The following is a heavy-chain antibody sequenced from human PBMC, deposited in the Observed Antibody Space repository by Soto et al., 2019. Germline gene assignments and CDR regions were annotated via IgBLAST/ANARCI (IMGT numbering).Heavy chain of an antibody. V-gene: IGHV1-18*01. CDR1: GYTFTSYG. Sequence: ASVKVSCKASGYTFTSYGISWVRQAPGQGLEWMGWISAYNGNTNYAQKLQGRVTMTTDTSTSTAYMELRSLRSDDTAVYYCARDSDYDYIWGSYHLNDYWGQGTLVTVSS. J-gene: IGHJ4*02. CDR3: ARDSDYDYIWGSYHLNDY. CDR2: ISAYNGNT. D-gene: IGHD3-16*02.